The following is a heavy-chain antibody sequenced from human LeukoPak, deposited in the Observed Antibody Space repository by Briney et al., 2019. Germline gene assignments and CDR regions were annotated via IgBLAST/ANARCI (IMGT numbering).Heavy chain of an antibody. CDR2: IYYSGST. CDR1: GVSISSYY. V-gene: IGHV4-59*01. CDR3: ARLVEAGTSFYFDY. D-gene: IGHD6-19*01. Sequence: SSETLSLTCTVSGVSISSYYWSWIRQPPGKGLEWIGYIYYSGSTNYNPSLKSRVTISVDTSKNQFSLKLSSVTAADTAVYYCARLVEAGTSFYFDYWGQGTLVTVSS. J-gene: IGHJ4*02.